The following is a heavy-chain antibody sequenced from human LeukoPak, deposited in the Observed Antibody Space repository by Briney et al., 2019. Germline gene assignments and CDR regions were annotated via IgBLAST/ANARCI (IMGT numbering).Heavy chain of an antibody. CDR1: GYSISSGYY. CDR2: IYHSGST. V-gene: IGHV4-38-2*01. Sequence: PSETLSLTCAVPGYSISSGYYWGWIRQPPGKGLEWSGSIYHSGSTYYNPSLKSRVTISVDTSKNHISLKLSSVTAADTAVYYCARVPTYYDFWSGYYRDNWFDPWGQGTLVTVSS. J-gene: IGHJ5*02. CDR3: ARVPTYYDFWSGYYRDNWFDP. D-gene: IGHD3-3*01.